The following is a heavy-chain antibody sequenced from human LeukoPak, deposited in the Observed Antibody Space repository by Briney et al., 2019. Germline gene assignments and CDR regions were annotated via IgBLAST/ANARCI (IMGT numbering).Heavy chain of an antibody. V-gene: IGHV4-61*01. D-gene: IGHD2-21*02. CDR3: ARVPAYCGGDCYLDPQRFPKDAFDI. J-gene: IGHJ3*02. CDR1: GGSLSSGSYY. CDR2: IDHTGST. Sequence: KSSQTLSLTCTVSGGSLSSGSYYWTWIRQPPGKGLEWIGYIDHTGSTNYNPSLNSRVTISRDTSKNQFSLKLSSVAAADTAVYYCARVPAYCGGDCYLDPQRFPKDAFDIWGQGTMVTVSS.